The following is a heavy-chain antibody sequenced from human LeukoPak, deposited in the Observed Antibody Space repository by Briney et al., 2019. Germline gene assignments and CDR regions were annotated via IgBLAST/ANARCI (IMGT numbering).Heavy chain of an antibody. J-gene: IGHJ4*02. V-gene: IGHV3-21*01. CDR3: ARQTGSGLFILP. D-gene: IGHD3/OR15-3a*01. Sequence: PGGSLRLSCAASGFTFNTYNMNWVRQAPGKGLEWVSSISSSSSYIYYADSVKGRFTISRDNAKNSLYLQMNSLRAEDTAVYYCARQTGSGLFILPGGQGTLVTVSS. CDR1: GFTFNTYN. CDR2: ISSSSSYI.